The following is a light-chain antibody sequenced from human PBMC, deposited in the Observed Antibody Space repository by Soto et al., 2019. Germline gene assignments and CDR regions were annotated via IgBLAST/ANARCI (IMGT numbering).Light chain of an antibody. V-gene: IGKV3-20*01. Sequence: EIVLTQSPGTLSLSPGERATLSCRASQSVSSSHLAWYQQKPGQAPRLLIYGTSSRATGIPDRFSGSGSGTDFNITVSRLEPEDFAVYYCQQYGSSPGGTFGQGTKVEIK. CDR2: GTS. J-gene: IGKJ1*01. CDR3: QQYGSSPGGT. CDR1: QSVSSSH.